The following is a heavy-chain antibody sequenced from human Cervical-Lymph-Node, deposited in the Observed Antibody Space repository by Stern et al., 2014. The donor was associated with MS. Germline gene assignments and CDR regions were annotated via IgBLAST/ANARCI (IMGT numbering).Heavy chain of an antibody. CDR3: ARRAPGGEYFEL. J-gene: IGHJ2*01. Sequence: VQLVESGAEVKKPGESLKIACKGSGYSFSTYWIGWGRQVHGKGLEWMGIVHPGGSDTRYSPSFQGQVTISAYKSIDTAYLQWSSLKASDTAMYYCARRAPGGEYFELWGRGTLLTVSS. D-gene: IGHD3-16*01. CDR1: GYSFSTYW. CDR2: VHPGGSDT. V-gene: IGHV5-51*01.